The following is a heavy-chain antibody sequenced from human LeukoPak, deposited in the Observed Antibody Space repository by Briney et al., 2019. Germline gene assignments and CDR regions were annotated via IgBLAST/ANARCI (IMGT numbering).Heavy chain of an antibody. J-gene: IGHJ4*02. Sequence: GGSLRLSCAASGFTFSSYAMHWVRQAPGKGLEWVAVISYDGSNKYYADSVKGRFTISRDNSKNTLYLQMNSLRAEDTAVYYCARDHYYGSGSYPYYFDYWGQGTLVTVSS. CDR3: ARDHYYGSGSYPYYFDY. V-gene: IGHV3-30-3*01. CDR1: GFTFSSYA. D-gene: IGHD3-10*01. CDR2: ISYDGSNK.